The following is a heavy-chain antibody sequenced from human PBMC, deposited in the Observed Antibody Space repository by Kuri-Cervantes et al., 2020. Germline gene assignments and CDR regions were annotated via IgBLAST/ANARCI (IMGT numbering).Heavy chain of an antibody. CDR1: GYTFTSYG. CDR3: ARGAGAMVRGVIPWYFDL. J-gene: IGHJ2*01. Sequence: ASVKVSCKASGYTFTSYGISWVRQAPGQGLEWMGWISAYNGNTNYAQKLQGRVTMTTDTSTSTAYMELRSLRSDDTAVYYCARGAGAMVRGVIPWYFDLWGRGTLVTVYS. CDR2: ISAYNGNT. D-gene: IGHD3-10*01. V-gene: IGHV1-18*01.